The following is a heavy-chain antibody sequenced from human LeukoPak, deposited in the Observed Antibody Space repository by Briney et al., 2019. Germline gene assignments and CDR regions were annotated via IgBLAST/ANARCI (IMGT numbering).Heavy chain of an antibody. Sequence: GRSLRLSCAASGLTFSSHGMHWVRQAPGKGLEWVAVIWYDGSNKYYADSVKGGFTSSRDNSKNTLYLQMNSVRAEDTAVYYCARDMPSSWAGTGFDFDYWGQGTLVTVSS. CDR1: GLTFSSHG. J-gene: IGHJ4*02. V-gene: IGHV3-33*01. D-gene: IGHD2-2*01. CDR3: ARDMPSSWAGTGFDFDY. CDR2: IWYDGSNK.